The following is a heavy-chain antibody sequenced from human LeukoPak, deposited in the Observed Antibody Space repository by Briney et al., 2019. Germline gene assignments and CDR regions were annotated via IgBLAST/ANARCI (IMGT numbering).Heavy chain of an antibody. CDR2: TYYRSKWYN. CDR1: GDSVSINSAA. J-gene: IGHJ4*02. V-gene: IGHV6-1*01. Sequence: SPTLSLTFAISGDSVSINSAAWNWIRQSPSRGLEWLGRTYYRSKWYNDYAVSVKSRITINPDTSKNQFSLQLNSVTPEDTAVYYCARGPSVGGNSGFDYWGQGTLVTVSS. D-gene: IGHD4-23*01. CDR3: ARGPSVGGNSGFDY.